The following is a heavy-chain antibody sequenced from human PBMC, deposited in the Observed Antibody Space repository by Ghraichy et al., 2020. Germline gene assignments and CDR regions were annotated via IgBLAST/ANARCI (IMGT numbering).Heavy chain of an antibody. CDR2: IQYDGSNK. D-gene: IGHD6-19*01. CDR1: GFTFSTYG. J-gene: IGHJ4*02. V-gene: IGHV3-30*02. CDR3: AKDHSSGWCLDY. Sequence: GGSLRLSCAASGFTFSTYGMHWVRQAPGKGLEWVAFIQYDGSNKYYADSVKGRFTISRDNSKNTLYLQMNSLRPEDTAVYSCAKDHSSGWCLDYWGQGTLVTVSS.